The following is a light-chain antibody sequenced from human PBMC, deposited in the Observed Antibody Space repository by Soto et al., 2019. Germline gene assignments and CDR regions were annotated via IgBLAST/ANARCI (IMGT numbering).Light chain of an antibody. CDR3: QQYNNLPRT. CDR2: GAS. J-gene: IGKJ1*01. Sequence: EIVMTQSPATLSVSPGERATLSCRASQSVSRNLAWYQQKPGQAPRLLIYGASARATDIPARFSGSGSGTEFTLTINSLQSEDFAVYYCQQYNNLPRTFGQVTRVEIK. V-gene: IGKV3-15*01. CDR1: QSVSRN.